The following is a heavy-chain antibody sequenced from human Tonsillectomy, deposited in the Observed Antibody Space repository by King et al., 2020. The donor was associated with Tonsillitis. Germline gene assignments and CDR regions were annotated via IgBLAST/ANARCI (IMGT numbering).Heavy chain of an antibody. J-gene: IGHJ3*02. CDR2: IRYDGCNK. D-gene: IGHD5-24*01. CDR3: AKRMGDEVDAVEI. V-gene: IGHV3-30*02. Sequence: VQLVESGGVVVQPGGSLRLSCAASGFTFSSYGMHWVRQAPGKGLEGVAFIRYDGCNKYYADSVKGRFTISRDNSKNTLYLQMNSLRAEDTAVYYCAKRMGDEVDAVEIWGQGTMVTVSS. CDR1: GFTFSSYG.